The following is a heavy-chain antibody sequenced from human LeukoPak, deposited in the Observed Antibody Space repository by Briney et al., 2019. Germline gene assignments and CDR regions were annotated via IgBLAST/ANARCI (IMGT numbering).Heavy chain of an antibody. V-gene: IGHV3-48*01. Sequence: GGSLRLSCAASEFTFSTYGMHWVRQAPGKGLEWVSYISSSSSTIYYADSVKGRFTISRDNAKNSLYLQMNSLRAEDTAVYYCASAGYSYETDYWGQGTLVTVSS. CDR2: ISSSSSTI. CDR3: ASAGYSYETDY. J-gene: IGHJ4*02. CDR1: EFTFSTYG. D-gene: IGHD5-18*01.